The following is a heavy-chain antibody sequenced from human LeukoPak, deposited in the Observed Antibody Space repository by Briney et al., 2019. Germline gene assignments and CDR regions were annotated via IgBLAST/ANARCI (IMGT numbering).Heavy chain of an antibody. V-gene: IGHV1-2*02. D-gene: IGHD3-3*01. CDR3: ARVTIFGVVELDY. J-gene: IGHJ4*02. Sequence: GASVKVSCKASGYTFTGYYMHWVRQAPGQGLEWMGWINPNSGGTNYAQKFQGRVTMTRDTSISTAYMELSRLRSDDTAVYYCARVTIFGVVELDYRGQGTLVTVSS. CDR1: GYTFTGYY. CDR2: INPNSGGT.